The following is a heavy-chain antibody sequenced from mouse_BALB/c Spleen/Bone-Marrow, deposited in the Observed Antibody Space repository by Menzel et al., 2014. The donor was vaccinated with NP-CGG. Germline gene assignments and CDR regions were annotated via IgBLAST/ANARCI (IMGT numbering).Heavy chain of an antibody. Sequence: EVQVVESGGGLVQPGGSLRLSCATSGFTFTDYYMSWVRQPPGKALEWLGFIRNKANGYTTEYSASVKGRFTISRDSSQSILYLQMNTLRAEDSATYYCARDTGNYVRFAYWGQGTLVTVSA. CDR3: ARDTGNYVRFAY. J-gene: IGHJ3*01. CDR1: GFTFTDYY. CDR2: IRNKANGYTT. D-gene: IGHD2-1*01. V-gene: IGHV7-3*02.